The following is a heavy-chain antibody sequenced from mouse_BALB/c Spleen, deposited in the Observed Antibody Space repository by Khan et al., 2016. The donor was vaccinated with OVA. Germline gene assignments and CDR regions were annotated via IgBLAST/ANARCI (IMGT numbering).Heavy chain of an antibody. V-gene: IGHV1-4*01. CDR3: VRDGDYYRNDGWFAY. D-gene: IGHD2-14*01. Sequence: QVQLKESGAELARPGASVKMSCKASGYTFTSYTIHWIKLRPGQGLEWIGYINPNNGYTNYNQKFKDKATLTADKSSTTVYMQLSSLTSDDSAVYNCVRDGDYYRNDGWFAYWGQGTLVTVSA. J-gene: IGHJ3*01. CDR2: INPNNGYT. CDR1: GYTFTSYT.